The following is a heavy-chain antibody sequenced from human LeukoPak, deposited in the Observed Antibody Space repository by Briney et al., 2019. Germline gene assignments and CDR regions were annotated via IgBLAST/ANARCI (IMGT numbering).Heavy chain of an antibody. V-gene: IGHV3-15*07. CDR3: ATDFYDST. Sequence: GGSLRLSCATSGFTFSNAWMNWVRQAPGKGLEWVGRIRSNSDGGTIDYAAPVKGRFTFSRDDSKTTLYLQKNSLQTEDTAVYYCATDFYDSTWGQGTLVTVSS. CDR2: IRSNSDGGTI. D-gene: IGHD3-22*01. CDR1: GFTFSNAW. J-gene: IGHJ5*02.